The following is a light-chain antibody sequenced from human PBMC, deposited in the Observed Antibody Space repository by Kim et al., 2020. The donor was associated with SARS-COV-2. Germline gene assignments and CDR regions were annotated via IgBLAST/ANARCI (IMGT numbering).Light chain of an antibody. Sequence: QSVLTQPPSVSGAPGQRVTISCTGSTSNIGAGYDVHWYQEVPGTAPKLLIYDNNNRPSGVPDRFSGSKSGTSASLAITGLQAEDEADYYCQSYDRSLSGSLFGGGTKLTVL. CDR3: QSYDRSLSGSL. CDR2: DNN. V-gene: IGLV1-40*01. CDR1: TSNIGAGYD. J-gene: IGLJ3*02.